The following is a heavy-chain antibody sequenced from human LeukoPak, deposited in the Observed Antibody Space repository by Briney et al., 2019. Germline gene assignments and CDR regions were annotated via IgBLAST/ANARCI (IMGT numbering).Heavy chain of an antibody. Sequence: PSETLSLTCTVSGGSISSYYWSWIRQPPGKGLEWIGYIFYSGSTNYNPSLRSRVTMSVDTSQNQFSLKLSSVTAADTAVYYCARAVSLVRGVIVYSFDYWGQGTLVTVSS. CDR3: ARAVSLVRGVIVYSFDY. CDR2: IFYSGST. D-gene: IGHD3-10*01. J-gene: IGHJ4*02. V-gene: IGHV4-59*01. CDR1: GGSISSYY.